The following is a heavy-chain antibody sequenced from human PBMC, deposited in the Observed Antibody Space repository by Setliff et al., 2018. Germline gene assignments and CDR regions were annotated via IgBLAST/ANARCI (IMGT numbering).Heavy chain of an antibody. D-gene: IGHD3-16*01. Sequence: GGSLRLSCAASGFTFSSYAMHWVRQAPGKRLEWVAVISYDGSNKYYADSVKGRFTISRDNSKNTLFLQMTSLRPEDTAVYYCARDGGEYWGQGTLVTVSS. V-gene: IGHV3-30*04. CDR3: ARDGGEY. J-gene: IGHJ4*02. CDR1: GFTFSSYA. CDR2: ISYDGSNK.